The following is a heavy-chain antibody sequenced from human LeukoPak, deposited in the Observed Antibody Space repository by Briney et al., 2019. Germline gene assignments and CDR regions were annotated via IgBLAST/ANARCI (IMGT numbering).Heavy chain of an antibody. D-gene: IGHD5-24*01. CDR3: ARDADLGTTITGAFDI. J-gene: IGHJ3*02. CDR2: IKQDGSEK. Sequence: GGSLRLSCAASGFTFNSYWMSWVRQAPGKGLEWVANIKQDGSEKFHVDSVKGRFTVSRDNVKNSLYLQMNSLRAEDTAVYYCARDADLGTTITGAFDIWGQGTMVTVSA. V-gene: IGHV3-7*01. CDR1: GFTFNSYW.